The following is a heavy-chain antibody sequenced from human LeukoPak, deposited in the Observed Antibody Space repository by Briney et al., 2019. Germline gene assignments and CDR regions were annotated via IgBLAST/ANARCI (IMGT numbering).Heavy chain of an antibody. CDR2: ISYDGSNK. CDR3: AGGGLRFLEWLLPFDY. D-gene: IGHD3-3*01. Sequence: PGGSLRLSCAASGFTFSSYAMHWVRQAPGKGLDWVAVISYDGSNKYYADSVKGRFTISRDNSKNTLYLQMNSLRAEDTAVYYCAGGGLRFLEWLLPFDYWGQGTLVTVSS. J-gene: IGHJ4*02. V-gene: IGHV3-30*01. CDR1: GFTFSSYA.